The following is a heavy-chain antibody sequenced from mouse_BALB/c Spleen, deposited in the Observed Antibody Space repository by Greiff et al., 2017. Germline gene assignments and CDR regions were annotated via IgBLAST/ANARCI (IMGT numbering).Heavy chain of an antibody. D-gene: IGHD1-1*01. CDR3: ARGTTVVATNYYAMDD. Sequence: VQLQQSGAELVRPGTSVKVSCKASGYAFTNYLIEWVKQRPGQGLEWIGVINPGSGGTNYNEKFKGKATLTADKSSSTAYMQLSSLTSDDSAVYFCARGTTVVATNYYAMDDWGQGTSVTVSS. V-gene: IGHV1-54*01. CDR2: INPGSGGT. CDR1: GYAFTNYL. J-gene: IGHJ4*01.